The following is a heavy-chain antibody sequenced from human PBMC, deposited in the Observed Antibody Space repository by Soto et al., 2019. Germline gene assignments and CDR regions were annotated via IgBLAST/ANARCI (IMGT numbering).Heavy chain of an antibody. CDR2: IIPFIGTA. Sequence: SVKVSCKASGCTFSSYAISWVRQAPGQGLEWMGRIIPFIGTANYAQKFQGRVTITAGESTRTPYMELTSLRSEDTAACYCASVFMTTVSVSYFYGMEVWGQGTTVTVSS. V-gene: IGHV1-69*11. D-gene: IGHD4-17*01. J-gene: IGHJ6*02. CDR3: ASVFMTTVSVSYFYGMEV. CDR1: GCTFSSYA.